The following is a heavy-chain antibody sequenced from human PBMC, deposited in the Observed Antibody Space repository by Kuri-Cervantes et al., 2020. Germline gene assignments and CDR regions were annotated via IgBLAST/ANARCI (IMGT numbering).Heavy chain of an antibody. CDR2: MNPNSGNT. J-gene: IGHJ4*02. CDR3: ARLGPIPSRIDY. V-gene: IGHV1-8*02. Sequence: ASVKVSCKASGGTFSSYAISWVRQATGQGLEWMGWMNPNSGNTGYAQKFQGRVTMTRNTSTSTAYMELSSLRSEDTAVYYCARLGPIPSRIDYWGQGTLVTVSS. CDR1: GGTFSSYA. D-gene: IGHD2-2*02.